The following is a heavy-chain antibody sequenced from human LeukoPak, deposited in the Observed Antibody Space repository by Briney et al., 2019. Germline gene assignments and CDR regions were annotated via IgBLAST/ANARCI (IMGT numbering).Heavy chain of an antibody. J-gene: IGHJ2*01. Sequence: SETLSLTCAVSGYSISSGYYWGWIRQPPGKGLEWIGTIYHSGTTYYNPSLKSRVTISVDTSKNQFSLKLSSVTAADTAVYYCARDCPNSNYDFWSGYAIHRCLYFDLWGRGTLVTVSS. V-gene: IGHV4-38-2*02. CDR2: IYHSGTT. CDR1: GYSISSGYY. D-gene: IGHD3-3*01. CDR3: ARDCPNSNYDFWSGYAIHRCLYFDL.